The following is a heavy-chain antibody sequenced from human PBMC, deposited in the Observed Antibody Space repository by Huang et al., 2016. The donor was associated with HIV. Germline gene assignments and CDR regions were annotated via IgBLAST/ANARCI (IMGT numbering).Heavy chain of an antibody. CDR2: SRLSGTTI. J-gene: IGHJ3*02. CDR3: ARRMAGWDDVFDM. Sequence: QVQLVESGGGLVKPGGSLRLSCAASGLVFIAHYMNWIRQAPRKGMEWISYSRLSGTTISDADSVKGRFTISRDNDKKSLFLEMNSLRVEDTAVYYCARRMAGWDDVFDMWGQGTMVTVSS. V-gene: IGHV3-11*01. CDR1: GLVFIAHY. D-gene: IGHD6-19*01.